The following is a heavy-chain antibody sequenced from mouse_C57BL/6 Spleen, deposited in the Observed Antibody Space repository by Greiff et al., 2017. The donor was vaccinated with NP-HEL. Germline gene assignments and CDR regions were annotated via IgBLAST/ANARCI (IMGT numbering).Heavy chain of an antibody. CDR3: ARGDDADYFDY. Sequence: QVQLQQSGAELVKPGASVKISCKASGYAFSSYWMNWVKQRPGKGLEWIGQIYPGDGDTNYNGKFKGKATLTADKSSSTAYMPLSSLTSEDSAVYFCARGDDADYFDYWGQGTTLTVSS. CDR2: IYPGDGDT. J-gene: IGHJ2*01. D-gene: IGHD2-3*01. CDR1: GYAFSSYW. V-gene: IGHV1-80*01.